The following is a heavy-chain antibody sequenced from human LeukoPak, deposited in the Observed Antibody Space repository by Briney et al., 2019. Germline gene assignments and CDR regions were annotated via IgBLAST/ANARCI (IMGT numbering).Heavy chain of an antibody. J-gene: IGHJ4*02. D-gene: IGHD2-2*01. CDR2: INHSGST. CDR3: ARGFLARVVPAAIDY. CDR1: GGSFSGYY. V-gene: IGHV4-34*01. Sequence: SETLSLTCAVYGGSFSGYYWSWIRQPPGKGLEWIGEINHSGSTNYNPSLKSRVTISVDTSKNQFSLKLSSVTAADTAVYYCARGFLARVVPAAIDYWGQGTLVTVSS.